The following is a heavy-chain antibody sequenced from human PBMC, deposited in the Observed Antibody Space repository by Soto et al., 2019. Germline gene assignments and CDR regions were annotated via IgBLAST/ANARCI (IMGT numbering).Heavy chain of an antibody. Sequence: EVQLVESGGGLVQPGGSLRVSCAASGFTFSSYWMHWVRQAPGEGLVWVSRINAEGSRTTYADSVKGRFTISRDNAKNTLSLQMNSLIAEDSAIYYCVRSREGYNVGGDNWGQGALVTVSS. CDR3: VRSREGYNVGGDN. J-gene: IGHJ4*02. D-gene: IGHD5-12*01. CDR2: INAEGSRT. V-gene: IGHV3-74*01. CDR1: GFTFSSYW.